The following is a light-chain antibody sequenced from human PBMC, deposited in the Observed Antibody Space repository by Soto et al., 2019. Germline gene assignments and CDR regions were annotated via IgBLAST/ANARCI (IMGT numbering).Light chain of an antibody. V-gene: IGKV3-15*01. CDR1: QSVSSN. CDR3: QQYNNWPRT. CDR2: GAS. J-gene: IGKJ1*01. Sequence: EIVLTQSPATLSVSPGERATLSCRASQSVSSNLAWYQQKPGQAPRLLIYGASTRATGIPATFSGSGSGREFTLTISSLQSEDFAVYYCQQYNNWPRTFGQGTKVDI.